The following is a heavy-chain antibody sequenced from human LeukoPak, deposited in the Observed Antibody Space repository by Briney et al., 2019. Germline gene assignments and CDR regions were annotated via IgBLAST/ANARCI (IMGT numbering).Heavy chain of an antibody. CDR2: ISGSGGST. CDR1: GFTFSSYA. D-gene: IGHD1-26*01. J-gene: IGHJ4*02. CDR3: AKDKSFSGYSVY. V-gene: IGHV3-23*01. Sequence: GGSVRLSCAASGFTFSSYAMGWVRQAPGKGLEWVSAISGSGGSTYYVDSVKGRFTISRDNSKTTLYLQMNSLRAEDTAVYYCAKDKSFSGYSVYWGQGTLVTVSS.